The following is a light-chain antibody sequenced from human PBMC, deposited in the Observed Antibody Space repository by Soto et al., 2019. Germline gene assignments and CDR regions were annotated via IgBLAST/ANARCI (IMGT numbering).Light chain of an antibody. CDR2: KAS. V-gene: IGKV1-5*03. CDR3: QQYNFYPWT. CDR1: QSMSVW. J-gene: IGKJ1*01. Sequence: DIQMTQSPSTLSASVGDRVTITCRGSQSMSVWLAWYQQKPGKAPKLLIYKASSVESVVPSRFSGSGSGTEVALTISGLQPDDFATDICQQYNFYPWTLGKGTQVEIK.